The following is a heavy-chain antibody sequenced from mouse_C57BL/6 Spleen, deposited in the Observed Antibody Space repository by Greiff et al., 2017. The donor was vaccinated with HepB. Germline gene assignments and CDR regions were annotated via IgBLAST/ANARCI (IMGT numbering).Heavy chain of an antibody. J-gene: IGHJ4*01. CDR1: GYAFSSSW. V-gene: IGHV1-82*01. CDR3: APYAMDY. Sequence: VQLQQSGPELVKPGASVKISCKASGYAFSSSWMNWVKQRPGKGLEWIGRIYPGDGDTNYNGKFKGKATLTADKSSSTAYMQLSSLTSEDSAVYCCAPYAMDYWGQGTSVTVSS. CDR2: IYPGDGDT.